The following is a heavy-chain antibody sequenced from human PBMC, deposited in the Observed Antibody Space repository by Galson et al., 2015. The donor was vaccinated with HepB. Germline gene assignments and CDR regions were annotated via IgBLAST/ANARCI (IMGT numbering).Heavy chain of an antibody. CDR2: IAYDGSYK. Sequence: SLRLSCAASGFTFSVYGLHWVRQAPGKGLEWVSAIAYDGSYKEYAESVKGRFTISRDNSKNTVYLQMNSLISEDTAVYYCVKSSSSGWARWFDPWGQGTLVTVSS. V-gene: IGHV3-30*18. CDR3: VKSSSSGWARWFDP. CDR1: GFTFSVYG. J-gene: IGHJ5*02. D-gene: IGHD6-19*01.